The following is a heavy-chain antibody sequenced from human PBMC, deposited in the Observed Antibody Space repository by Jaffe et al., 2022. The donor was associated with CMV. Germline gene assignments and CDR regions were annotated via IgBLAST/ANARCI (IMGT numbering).Heavy chain of an antibody. CDR3: ARVLRMGDSYSSSSFRY. CDR1: GYTFTGYY. D-gene: IGHD6-6*01. Sequence: QVQLVQSGAEVKKPGASVKVSCKASGYTFTGYYMHWVRQAPGQGLEWMGWINPNSGGTNYAQKFQGRVTMTRDTSISTAYMELSRLRSDDTAVYYCARVLRMGDSYSSSSFRYWGQGTLVTVSS. J-gene: IGHJ4*02. V-gene: IGHV1-2*02. CDR2: INPNSGGT.